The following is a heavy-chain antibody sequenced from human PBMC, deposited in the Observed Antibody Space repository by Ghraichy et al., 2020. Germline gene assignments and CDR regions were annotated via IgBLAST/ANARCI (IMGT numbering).Heavy chain of an antibody. Sequence: LSLTCTASGFPIRSYGLHWVRQAPGKGLEWVAVISVDGSKRSYGDSVNGRFVISRDNSKNTLYLQMNSLRAEDSALYYCARDLFPAFSSGISVDVWGQGTTVTVSS. CDR1: GFPIRSYG. D-gene: IGHD3-3*02. CDR2: ISVDGSKR. V-gene: IGHV3-30*03. CDR3: ARDLFPAFSSGISVDV. J-gene: IGHJ6*02.